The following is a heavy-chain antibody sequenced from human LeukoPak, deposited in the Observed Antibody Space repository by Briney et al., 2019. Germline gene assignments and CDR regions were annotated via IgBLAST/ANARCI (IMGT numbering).Heavy chain of an antibody. J-gene: IGHJ5*02. CDR3: ARGGSSENWFDP. D-gene: IGHD6-13*01. CDR2: ISSSGSTI. Sequence: TGGSLRLSCAASGFTFRSYSMNWVRQAPGKGLEWVSYISSSGSTIYYADSVKGRFTISRDNAKNSLYLQMNSLRAEDTAVYYCARGGSSENWFDPWGQGTLVTVSS. V-gene: IGHV3-48*04. CDR1: GFTFRSYS.